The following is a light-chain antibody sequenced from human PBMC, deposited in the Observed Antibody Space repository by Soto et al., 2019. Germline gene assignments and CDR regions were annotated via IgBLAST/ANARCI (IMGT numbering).Light chain of an antibody. CDR1: SSDVGGYNF. Sequence: QSVLTQPASVSGSPGQSITISCTGTSSDVGGYNFVSWYQQHPGKAPKLIIYEVLKRPSGVSNRFSGSKSGDTASLTISGLQADDEADYYCTSYTNIKTWVFGGGTKLTVL. V-gene: IGLV2-14*01. J-gene: IGLJ3*02. CDR2: EVL. CDR3: TSYTNIKTWV.